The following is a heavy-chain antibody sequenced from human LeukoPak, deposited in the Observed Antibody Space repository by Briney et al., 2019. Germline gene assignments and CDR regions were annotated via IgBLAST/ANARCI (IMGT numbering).Heavy chain of an antibody. Sequence: GGSLRLSCAASGFTFSSYAMHWVRQAPGKGLEWVAVISYDGSNKYYADSVKGRFTISRDNSKNTLYLQMNSLRTEDTAVYYCAKDRRSVIKDYYYMDVWGTGTTVTVSS. CDR3: AKDRRSVIKDYYYMDV. CDR2: ISYDGSNK. J-gene: IGHJ6*03. CDR1: GFTFSSYA. D-gene: IGHD2/OR15-2a*01. V-gene: IGHV3-30-3*01.